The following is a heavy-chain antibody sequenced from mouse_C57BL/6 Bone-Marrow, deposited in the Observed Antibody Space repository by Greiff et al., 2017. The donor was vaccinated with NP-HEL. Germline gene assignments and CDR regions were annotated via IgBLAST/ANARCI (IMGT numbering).Heavy chain of an antibody. J-gene: IGHJ2*01. CDR2: FHPYNDDT. CDR1: GYTFTTYP. V-gene: IGHV1-47*01. D-gene: IGHD2-1*01. CDR3: ARGGNYWYYFDY. Sequence: ESGAELVKPGASVKMSCKASGYTFTTYPIEWVKQNHGKSLEWIGNFHPYNDDTEYNEKFKNKATLTVEKSSSTVYLELSRLTSDGSSVYYCARGGNYWYYFDYWGQGTTLTVSS.